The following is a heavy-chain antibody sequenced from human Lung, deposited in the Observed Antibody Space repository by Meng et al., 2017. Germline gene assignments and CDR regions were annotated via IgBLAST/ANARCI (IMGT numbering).Heavy chain of an antibody. D-gene: IGHD6-13*01. CDR1: GYTFRRHG. CDR3: ARDLKPEGIATEYLDY. Sequence: QVQVVQSGAEVGNPGAAVKVSCKTSGYTFRRHGITWGRQAPGQGLEWMGWISVHNGNTNYAEKFQGRVTMTTDTSTNTAYMELRSLTSDDTAVYYCARDLKPEGIATEYLDYWGQGTLVTVSS. J-gene: IGHJ4*02. V-gene: IGHV1-18*01. CDR2: ISVHNGNT.